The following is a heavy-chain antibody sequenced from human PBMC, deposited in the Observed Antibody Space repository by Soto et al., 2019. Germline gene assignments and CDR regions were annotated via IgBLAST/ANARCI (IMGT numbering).Heavy chain of an antibody. CDR2: SSATGAGT. J-gene: IGHJ4*02. D-gene: IGHD1-7*01. Sequence: PGGSLRLSCAASGFTFSSYGTTWVRQAPGKGLEWVSFSSATGAGTYYADSVTGRFTISRDNSKNTLYLQMTSLRAGDTAVYYCAKDRRAGGNYGFYSDFWGQGALVTVSS. V-gene: IGHV3-23*01. CDR3: AKDRRAGGNYGFYSDF. CDR1: GFTFSSYG.